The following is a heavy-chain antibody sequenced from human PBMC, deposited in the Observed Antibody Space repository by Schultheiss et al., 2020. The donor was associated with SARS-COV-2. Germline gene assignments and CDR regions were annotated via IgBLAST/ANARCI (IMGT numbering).Heavy chain of an antibody. CDR2: ISSSSSTI. D-gene: IGHD2-15*01. Sequence: GESLKISCAASGFTFSSYSMNWVRQAPGKGLEWVSYISSSSSTIYYADSVKGRFTISRDNSKNTLYLQMNSLRAEDTAVYYCARAPGYCSGGSCYPYGMDVWGQGTTVTVSS. V-gene: IGHV3-48*01. CDR3: ARAPGYCSGGSCYPYGMDV. J-gene: IGHJ6*02. CDR1: GFTFSSYS.